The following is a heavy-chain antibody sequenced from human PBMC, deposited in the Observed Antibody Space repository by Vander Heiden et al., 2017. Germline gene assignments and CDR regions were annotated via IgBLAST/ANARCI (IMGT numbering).Heavy chain of an antibody. CDR3: AREGSTRDNWFDP. Sequence: EVQRVESGGCLVKPGGSLRLSCAASGFTFSSYCMTWVRQAPGKGLEWVSSISSSDIYIYYADSVKGRFTISRDNAKNSLYLQMNSLRAEDTAVYYCAREGSTRDNWFDPWGQGTLVTVSS. CDR2: ISSSDIYI. J-gene: IGHJ5*02. D-gene: IGHD2-2*01. CDR1: GFTFSSYC. V-gene: IGHV3-21*01.